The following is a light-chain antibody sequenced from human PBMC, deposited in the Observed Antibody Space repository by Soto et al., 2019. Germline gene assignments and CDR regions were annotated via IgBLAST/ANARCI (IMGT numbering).Light chain of an antibody. CDR3: QQYDVNSS. Sequence: IQMTQSPSTQSASMGGTVTITCRASETIGRWLAWYQQKPGKVPRLLIYKTSNLESGVPPRFSGSGSGTVFTLTISSLQPDDVGTYYCQQYDVNSSFGQGTKVEL. CDR1: ETIGRW. CDR2: KTS. V-gene: IGKV1-5*03. J-gene: IGKJ1*01.